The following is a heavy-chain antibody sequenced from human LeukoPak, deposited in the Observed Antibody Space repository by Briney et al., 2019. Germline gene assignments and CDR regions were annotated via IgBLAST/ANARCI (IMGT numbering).Heavy chain of an antibody. V-gene: IGHV3-53*01. CDR1: GFTVSSNY. CDR3: AREPGTDYRKYYFDY. D-gene: IGHD3/OR15-3a*01. Sequence: GGSLRLSCAASGFTVSSNYMSWVRQAPGMGLEWVSVIYSGGTTYYADSVKGRFTISRDNSKNMLYLQMNSLRAEDTAVYYCAREPGTDYRKYYFDYWGQGTLVTVSS. CDR2: IYSGGTT. J-gene: IGHJ4*02.